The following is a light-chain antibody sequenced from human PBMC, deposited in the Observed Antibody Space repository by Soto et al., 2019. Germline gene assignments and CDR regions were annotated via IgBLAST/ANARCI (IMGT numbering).Light chain of an antibody. V-gene: IGLV2-8*01. J-gene: IGLJ1*01. Sequence: QSALTQPPSASGSPGQSVAISCTGTSSDVGGYNYVSWYQQHPGKAPKLMIYEVNKRPSGVPDRFSGSKSGNTASLTVPGLQAEDEAEYYWCSYAGSSKVFGTGTKVTVL. CDR2: EVN. CDR1: SSDVGGYNY. CDR3: CSYAGSSKV.